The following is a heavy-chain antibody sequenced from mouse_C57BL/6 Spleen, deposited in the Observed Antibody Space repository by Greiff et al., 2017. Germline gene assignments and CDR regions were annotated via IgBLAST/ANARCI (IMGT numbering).Heavy chain of an antibody. CDR3: ARKGWLLHYAMDY. V-gene: IGHV1-82*01. CDR1: GYAFSSSW. J-gene: IGHJ4*01. D-gene: IGHD2-3*01. Sequence: VQLQESGPELVKPGASVKISCKASGYAFSSSWMNWVKQRPGKGLEWIGRIYPGDGDTNYNGKFKGKATLTADKSSSTAYMQLSSLTSEDSAVYFCARKGWLLHYAMDYWGQGTSVTVSS. CDR2: IYPGDGDT.